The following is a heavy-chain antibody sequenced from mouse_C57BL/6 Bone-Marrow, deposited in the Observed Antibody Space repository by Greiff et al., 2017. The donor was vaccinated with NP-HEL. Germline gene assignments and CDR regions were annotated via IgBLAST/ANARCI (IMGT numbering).Heavy chain of an antibody. CDR2: ILPGSGST. CDR1: GYTFTGYW. D-gene: IGHD2-4*01. CDR3: ASGAIYYDYGVFAY. Sequence: QVQLQQSGAELMKPGASVKLSCKATGYTFTGYWIEWVKQRPGHGLEWIGEILPGSGSTNYNEKFKGKATFTADTSSNTAYMQLSSLTTEDSAIDYGASGAIYYDYGVFAYWGQGTLVTVSA. J-gene: IGHJ3*01. V-gene: IGHV1-9*01.